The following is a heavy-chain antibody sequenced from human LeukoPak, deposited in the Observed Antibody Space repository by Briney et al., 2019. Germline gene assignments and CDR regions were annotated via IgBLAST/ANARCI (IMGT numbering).Heavy chain of an antibody. D-gene: IGHD3-3*01. CDR2: INPNSGGT. CDR1: GYTFTGYY. CDR3: AKTTEGDYYDFWSGYYPYYFDY. Sequence: GASVTVSRKASGYTFTGYYMHWVRQAPGQGLEWMGWINPNSGGTNYAQKFQGRVTMTRDTSISTAYMELSRLRSDDTAVYYCAKTTEGDYYDFWSGYYPYYFDYWGQGTLVTVSS. V-gene: IGHV1-2*02. J-gene: IGHJ4*02.